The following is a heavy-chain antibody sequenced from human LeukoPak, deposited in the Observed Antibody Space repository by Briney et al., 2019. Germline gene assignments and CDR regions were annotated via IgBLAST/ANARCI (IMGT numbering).Heavy chain of an antibody. J-gene: IGHJ4*02. Sequence: SETLSLTCTVSGGSISSGGYYWSWIRQHPGKGLEWIGYIYYSGSTYYNPSLKSRVTISVDKSKNQFPLELSSVTAADTAVYYCATNSGWRFDYWGQGTLVTVSS. CDR2: IYYSGST. V-gene: IGHV4-31*09. D-gene: IGHD6-19*01. CDR3: ATNSGWRFDY. CDR1: GGSISSGGYY.